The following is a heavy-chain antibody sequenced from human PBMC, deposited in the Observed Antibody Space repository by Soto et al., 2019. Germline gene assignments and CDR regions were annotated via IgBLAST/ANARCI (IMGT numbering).Heavy chain of an antibody. J-gene: IGHJ6*03. Sequence: ASVKVSCQASGYTFTGYYMHWVRQAPGQGLEWMGWINPNSGGTNYAQKFQGWVTMTRDTSISTAYMELSRLRSDDTAVYYCARGSSSYYYYMDVWGKGTTVTVSS. CDR2: INPNSGGT. CDR1: GYTFTGYY. CDR3: ARGSSSYYYYMDV. V-gene: IGHV1-2*04.